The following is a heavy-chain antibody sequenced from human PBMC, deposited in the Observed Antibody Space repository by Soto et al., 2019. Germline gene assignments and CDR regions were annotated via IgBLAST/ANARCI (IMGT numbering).Heavy chain of an antibody. CDR3: AREGRLAAAASDY. V-gene: IGHV1-69*02. CDR2: IIPILGIA. J-gene: IGHJ4*02. CDR1: GGTFSSYT. D-gene: IGHD6-13*01. Sequence: QVQLVQSGAEVKKPGSSVKVSCKASGGTFSSYTISWVRQAPGQGLEWMGRIIPILGIANYAQKFQGRVTITADKSTSTAYMELSSLRSEDTAVYYCAREGRLAAAASDYWGQGTLVTVSS.